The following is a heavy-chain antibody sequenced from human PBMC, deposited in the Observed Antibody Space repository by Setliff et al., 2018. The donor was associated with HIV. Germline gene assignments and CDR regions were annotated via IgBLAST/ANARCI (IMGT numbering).Heavy chain of an antibody. J-gene: IGHJ4*02. CDR1: GDSITRGGYY. CDR3: ARGKDPGLYFDN. D-gene: IGHD2-15*01. V-gene: IGHV4-31*11. Sequence: SSETLSLTCAVSGDSITRGGYYWSWIRQFAGKGLEWIADIYYSGRINYNPSLKSRLTVSIDTSKNHLSLKLTSMTAADTAMYFCARGKDPGLYFDNWRQVMLVTVSS. CDR2: IYYSGRI.